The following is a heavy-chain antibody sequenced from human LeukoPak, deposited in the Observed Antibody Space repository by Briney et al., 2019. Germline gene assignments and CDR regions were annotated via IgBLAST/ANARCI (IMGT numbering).Heavy chain of an antibody. CDR1: GGSISSYY. Sequence: PSETLSLTCTVSGGSISSYYWSWIRQPPGKGLEWIAYISYSGNTRYNPSLKSRVTISLDMSKNQFSLKLSSITAADTAVYYCAGDSSSYYNYFDYWAREPWSPSPQ. V-gene: IGHV4-59*01. CDR2: ISYSGNT. J-gene: IGHJ4*02. CDR3: AGDSSSYYNYFDY. D-gene: IGHD6-13*01.